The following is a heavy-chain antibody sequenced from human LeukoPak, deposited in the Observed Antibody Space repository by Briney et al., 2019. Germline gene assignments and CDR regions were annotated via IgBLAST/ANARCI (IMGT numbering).Heavy chain of an antibody. Sequence: ASVKVSCKASGYTFTGYYMHWVRQAPGQGLEGMGWINPSSGGTHFCQNFQGRITMTRDTPIITAYMELSRLRSDNTAVYYCASSPYSNYLIFDYWGQGTLVTVSS. CDR2: INPSSGGT. D-gene: IGHD4-11*01. J-gene: IGHJ4*02. CDR1: GYTFTGYY. V-gene: IGHV1-2*02. CDR3: ASSPYSNYLIFDY.